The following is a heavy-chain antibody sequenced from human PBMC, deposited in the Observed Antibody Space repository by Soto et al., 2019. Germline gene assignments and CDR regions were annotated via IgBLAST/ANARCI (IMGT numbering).Heavy chain of an antibody. J-gene: IGHJ4*02. CDR3: ARDDFGYFDY. D-gene: IGHD3-3*01. CDR1: GFTFSSYS. Sequence: AGGSLRLSCAASGFTFSSYSMNWVRQAPGKGLEWVSSISSSSSYIYYADSVKGRFTISRDNAKNSLYLQMNSLRAEDTAVYYCARDDFGYFDYWGQGTLVTVSS. V-gene: IGHV3-21*01. CDR2: ISSSSSYI.